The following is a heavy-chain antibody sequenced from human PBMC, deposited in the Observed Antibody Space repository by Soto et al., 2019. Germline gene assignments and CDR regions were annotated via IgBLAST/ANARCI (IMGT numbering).Heavy chain of an antibody. CDR1: GGSFSGYY. CDR3: ARDYSSSSFDY. J-gene: IGHJ4*02. Sequence: LSLTCAVYGGSFSGYYWSWIRQPPGKGLEWIGEINHSGSTNYNPSLKSRVTISVDTSKNQFSLKLSSVTAADTAVYYCARDYSSSSFDYCCQRTLLTLST. D-gene: IGHD6-13*01. V-gene: IGHV4-34*01. CDR2: INHSGST.